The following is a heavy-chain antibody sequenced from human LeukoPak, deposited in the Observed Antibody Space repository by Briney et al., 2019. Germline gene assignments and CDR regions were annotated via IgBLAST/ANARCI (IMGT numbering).Heavy chain of an antibody. CDR2: ISGSGGST. Sequence: PGGSLRLSCAASGFTFSSYAMSWVRQAPGKGLEWVSAISGSGGSTYYADSVKGRFTISRDNSKNTLYLQMNSLRAEDTAVYYCAKMLYCDILTGITNFDYWGQGTLVTVSS. J-gene: IGHJ4*02. D-gene: IGHD3-9*01. CDR3: AKMLYCDILTGITNFDY. V-gene: IGHV3-23*01. CDR1: GFTFSSYA.